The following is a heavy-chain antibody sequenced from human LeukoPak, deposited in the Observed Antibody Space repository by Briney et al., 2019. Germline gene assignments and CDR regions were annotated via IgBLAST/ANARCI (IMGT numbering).Heavy chain of an antibody. D-gene: IGHD2-15*01. Sequence: PSETLSLTCTVSGGSISSGDYYWSWIRQPPGKGLEWIGYIHYSGSTYYNPSLKSRVTISVDTSKNQFSLKLSSMTAADTAVYCCGRGCSGGSCYSEPLDPWGQGTLVTVSS. V-gene: IGHV4-30-4*01. J-gene: IGHJ5*02. CDR1: GGSISSGDYY. CDR3: GRGCSGGSCYSEPLDP. CDR2: IHYSGST.